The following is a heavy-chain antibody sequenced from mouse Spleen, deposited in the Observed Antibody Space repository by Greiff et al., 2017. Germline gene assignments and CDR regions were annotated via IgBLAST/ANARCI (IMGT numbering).Heavy chain of an antibody. V-gene: IGHV1-53*01. CDR2: INPSNGGT. D-gene: IGHD2-2*01. CDR3: AKGSMGYGYDWDYFDY. J-gene: IGHJ2*01. CDR1: GYTFTSYW. Sequence: QVQLQQPGTELVKPGASVKLSCKASGYTFTSYWMHWVKQRPGQGLEWIGNINPSNGGTNYNEKFKSKATLTVDKSSSTDYMQLSSLTSEDSAVYYCAKGSMGYGYDWDYFDYWGQGTTLTVSS.